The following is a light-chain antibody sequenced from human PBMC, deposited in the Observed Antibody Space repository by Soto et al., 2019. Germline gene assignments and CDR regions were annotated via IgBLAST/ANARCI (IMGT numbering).Light chain of an antibody. J-gene: IGKJ2*01. CDR3: QQYGSSPYT. V-gene: IGKV3D-20*01. Sequence: EIVLTQSPATLSLSPGERATLSCGASQSVSRSYLAWYQQKPGLAPRLLIYDASSRATGIPDRFSGSGSGTDFTLTISRLEPEVFAVYYCQQYGSSPYTFGRGTKLEIK. CDR2: DAS. CDR1: QSVSRSY.